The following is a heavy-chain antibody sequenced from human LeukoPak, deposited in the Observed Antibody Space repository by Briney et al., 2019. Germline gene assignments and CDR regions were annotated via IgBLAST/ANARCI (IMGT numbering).Heavy chain of an antibody. CDR1: GDSISGYY. CDR3: TRGRTTITRGAFDI. J-gene: IGHJ3*02. Sequence: PSETLSLTCSVSGDSISGYYWSWIRQPPGKGLEWIGDIHYSGSTTYNPSLKSRVTISRDTSKNQFSLKLRSVTAADTAVYFCTRGRTTITRGAFDIWGQGTMVTVSS. D-gene: IGHD4-11*01. CDR2: IHYSGST. V-gene: IGHV4-59*01.